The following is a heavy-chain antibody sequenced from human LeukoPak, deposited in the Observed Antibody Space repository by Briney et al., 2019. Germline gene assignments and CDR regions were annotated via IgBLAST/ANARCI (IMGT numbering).Heavy chain of an antibody. Sequence: GGSLRLSCAASGFGFSGYAMHWVRQAPGKGLEWVALISYDGSNIYYADSVKGRFSISRDNSRNTLYLQMNSLRAEDTAVYYCARDKSYGDSEDFWGQGTLDTVSS. CDR2: ISYDGSNI. J-gene: IGHJ4*02. CDR3: ARDKSYGDSEDF. V-gene: IGHV3-30-3*01. CDR1: GFGFSGYA. D-gene: IGHD4-17*01.